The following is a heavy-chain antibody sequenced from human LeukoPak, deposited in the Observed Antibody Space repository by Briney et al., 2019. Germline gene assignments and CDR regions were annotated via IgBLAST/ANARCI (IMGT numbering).Heavy chain of an antibody. CDR1: GYTFTSYG. V-gene: IGHV1-69*13. D-gene: IGHD4-11*01. CDR3: ASGSNYVEFDP. J-gene: IGHJ5*02. Sequence: GASVKVSCKASGYTFTSYGISWVRQAPGQGLEWMGGIIPIFGTANYAQKFQGRVTITADESTSTAYMELSSLRSEDTAVYYCASGSNYVEFDPWGQGTLVTVSS. CDR2: IIPIFGTA.